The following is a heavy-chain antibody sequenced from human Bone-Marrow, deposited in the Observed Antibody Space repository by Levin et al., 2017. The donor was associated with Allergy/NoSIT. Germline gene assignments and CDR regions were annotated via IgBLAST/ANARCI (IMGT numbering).Heavy chain of an antibody. D-gene: IGHD3-22*01. J-gene: IGHJ5*02. CDR2: VSHDGRNK. CDR3: ARQLYSYSSGWFDL. CDR1: GFTFRNYA. V-gene: IGHV3-30*04. Sequence: LSLTCAASGFTFRNYAMHWVRQAPGKGLEWVALVSHDGRNKFFADSVRGRVTISRDNSKSTMDLQVNSLRVEDTAVYHCARQLYSYSSGWFDLWGQGTLVTVSS.